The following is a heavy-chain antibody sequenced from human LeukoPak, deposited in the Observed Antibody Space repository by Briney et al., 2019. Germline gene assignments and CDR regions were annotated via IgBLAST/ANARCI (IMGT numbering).Heavy chain of an antibody. Sequence: SETLSLTCAVYGGSFSGYYWSWIRQPPGKGLEWIGEINHSGSTNYNPSLKSRVTISVGTSKNQFSLKLSSVTAADTAVYYCARKYGSAPNWFDPWGQGTLVTVSS. CDR3: ARKYGSAPNWFDP. CDR1: GGSFSGYY. J-gene: IGHJ5*02. D-gene: IGHD3-10*01. V-gene: IGHV4-34*01. CDR2: INHSGST.